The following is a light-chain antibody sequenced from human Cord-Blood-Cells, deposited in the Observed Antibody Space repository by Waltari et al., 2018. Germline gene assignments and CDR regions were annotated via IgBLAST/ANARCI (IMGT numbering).Light chain of an antibody. Sequence: DIQMTQSPSSLSASVGDRVTITCRASQSISSYLNWYQQKPGKAPKLLIYAASSLQSGVPSMFSGSGSGTDFTLTISSLQPEDFATYYCQQSYSTPWTFGQWTKVEIK. V-gene: IGKV1-39*01. CDR3: QQSYSTPWT. J-gene: IGKJ1*01. CDR1: QSISSY. CDR2: AAS.